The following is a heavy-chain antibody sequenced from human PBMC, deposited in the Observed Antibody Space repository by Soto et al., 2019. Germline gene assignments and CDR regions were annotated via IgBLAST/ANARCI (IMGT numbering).Heavy chain of an antibody. CDR3: VRVAYGDLGG. CDR2: IKSDGSDT. J-gene: IGHJ4*02. Sequence: EVQLVESGGGLVQPGGSLRLSCAASGFTFSSSWMHWVRQAPGKGLVWVSRIKSDGSDTSYADSVKGRFTISRDNAKNTLYLQMSSLRADDTAVYYCVRVAYGDLGGWGQGTLVTVSS. D-gene: IGHD4-17*01. CDR1: GFTFSSSW. V-gene: IGHV3-74*01.